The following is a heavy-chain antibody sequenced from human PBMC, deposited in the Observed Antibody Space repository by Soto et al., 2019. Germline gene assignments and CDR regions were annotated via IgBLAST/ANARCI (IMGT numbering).Heavy chain of an antibody. J-gene: IGHJ4*02. CDR1: FSSYI. CDR3: ARILIIGTTRGPYFDY. Sequence: FSSYIMNWVRQAPGKGLEWVSSISSSSSYIYYADSVKGRFTISRDNAKNSLYLQMNGLRAEDTAVYYCARILIIGTTRGPYFDYWGQGTLVTVSS. D-gene: IGHD1-20*01. V-gene: IGHV3-21*01. CDR2: ISSSSSYI.